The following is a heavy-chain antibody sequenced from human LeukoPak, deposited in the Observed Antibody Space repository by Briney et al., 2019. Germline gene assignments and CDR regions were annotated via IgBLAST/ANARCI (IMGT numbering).Heavy chain of an antibody. D-gene: IGHD6-13*01. CDR1: GFTIGSNW. CDR3: ARRQQLLYYFNYYMDV. V-gene: IGHV3-7*01. CDR2: IKQDGSEK. J-gene: IGHJ6*03. Sequence: GGSLRLSCAASGFTIGSNWMSWVRQAPGKGLEWVANIKQDGSEKYYVDSVKGRFTISRDNAKNSLYLQMNSLRAEDSAVYYCARRQQLLYYFNYYMDVWGKGTPVTVSS.